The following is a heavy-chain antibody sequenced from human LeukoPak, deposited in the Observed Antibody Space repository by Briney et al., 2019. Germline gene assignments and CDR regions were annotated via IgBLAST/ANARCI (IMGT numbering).Heavy chain of an antibody. Sequence: GGSLRLSCAASGFTLSSYWMIWVRQAPGKGLEWVANVKQDGSEISYVDSVKGRFTISRDNAKNSLYLQMNSLRAEDTAVYYCVRGNPFGGYWGQGTLVTVSS. CDR1: GFTLSSYW. V-gene: IGHV3-7*03. D-gene: IGHD2-15*01. CDR3: VRGNPFGGY. J-gene: IGHJ4*02. CDR2: VKQDGSEI.